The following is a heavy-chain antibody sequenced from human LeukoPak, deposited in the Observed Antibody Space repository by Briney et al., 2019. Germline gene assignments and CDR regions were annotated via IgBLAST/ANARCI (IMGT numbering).Heavy chain of an antibody. J-gene: IGHJ6*03. CDR1: GFTFSSYS. Sequence: GGSLRLSCAASGFTFSSYSMNWVRQAPGKGLEWVSFISSSSSYTYYADSVKGRFTISRDNAKNSLYLQMNSLRAEDTALYYCARVSRQKYYMDVWGKGTTVTVSS. CDR3: ARVSRQKYYMDV. CDR2: ISSSSSYT. V-gene: IGHV3-21*01.